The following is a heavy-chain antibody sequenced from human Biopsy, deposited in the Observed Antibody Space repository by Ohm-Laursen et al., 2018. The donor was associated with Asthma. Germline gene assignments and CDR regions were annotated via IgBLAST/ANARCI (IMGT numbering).Heavy chain of an antibody. CDR3: ARDGSSVAGTPYGMDV. Sequence: TLSLTCLVSGGSISSGGYYWSWIRQHPGKGLEWIGYIYYSGSTYYNPSLKSRVTISVDTSKNQFSLKLSSVTAADTAVYYCARDGSSVAGTPYGMDVWGQGTTVTVSS. CDR1: GGSISSGGYY. CDR2: IYYSGST. D-gene: IGHD6-19*01. J-gene: IGHJ6*02. V-gene: IGHV4-31*03.